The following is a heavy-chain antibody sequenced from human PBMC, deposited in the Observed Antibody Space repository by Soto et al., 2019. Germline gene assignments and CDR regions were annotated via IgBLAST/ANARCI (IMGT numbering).Heavy chain of an antibody. J-gene: IGHJ6*03. V-gene: IGHV4-31*03. CDR1: GGSISSGYY. CDR2: IYYSGNT. D-gene: IGHD3-10*02. CDR3: ASTDYVAYYMDV. Sequence: KASETLSLTCSVSGGSISSGYYWTWIRQHPGKGLEWIGYIYYSGNTYYNPSLKSRVTISVDTSKNQFSLKLSSVTAADTAVYYCASTDYVAYYMDVWGQGTTVT.